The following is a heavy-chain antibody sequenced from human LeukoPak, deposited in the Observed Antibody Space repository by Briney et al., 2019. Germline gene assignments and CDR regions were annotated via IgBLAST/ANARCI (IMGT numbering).Heavy chain of an antibody. CDR1: GGSINSNY. CDR2: IDHSGNT. V-gene: IGHV4-59*01. Sequence: SETLSLTCTVSGGSINSNYWTWIRQPPGEGLEWIAYIDHSGNTNYNPSLKSRVTISRDMSKNQYSLKLTSVTAADTAMYYCARVGSWYYFDYWGQGILVTVSS. CDR3: ARVGSWYYFDY. D-gene: IGHD6-19*01. J-gene: IGHJ4*02.